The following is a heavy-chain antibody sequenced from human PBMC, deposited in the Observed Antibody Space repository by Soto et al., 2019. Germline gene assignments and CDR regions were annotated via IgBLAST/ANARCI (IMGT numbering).Heavy chain of an antibody. CDR1: GFTFFSYE. D-gene: IGHD3-22*01. V-gene: IGHV3-48*03. J-gene: IGHJ4*02. CDR2: TSGSGSTI. CDR3: VRGSRDYYDSSGFEY. Sequence: GSLRLSCEASGFTFFSYEINFGRHSPFKGLEWVSHTSGSGSTIYYADFLKGRFTIYRDNAKNPLYLQMNSLRAEDTAVYYCVRGSRDYYDSSGFEYWGQGTLVTVSS.